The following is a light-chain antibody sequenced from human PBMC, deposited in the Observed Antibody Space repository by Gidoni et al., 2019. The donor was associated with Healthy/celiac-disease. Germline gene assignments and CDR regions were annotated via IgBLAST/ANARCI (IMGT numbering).Light chain of an antibody. V-gene: IGKV1-5*03. J-gene: IGKJ1*01. CDR1: QSISSW. CDR3: QQYNKGT. CDR2: KAS. Sequence: DIQMTQSPSTLSASVGDRVTITCRASQSISSWLAWYQQKPGKAPKLLIYKASSLESWVPSRFSGSGSGTEFTLTISSLQPDDFATYYCQQYNKGTFXQXTKVEIK.